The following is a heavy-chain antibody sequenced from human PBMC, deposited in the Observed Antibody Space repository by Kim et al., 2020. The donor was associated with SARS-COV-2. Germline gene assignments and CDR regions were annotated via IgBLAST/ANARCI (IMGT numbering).Heavy chain of an antibody. CDR2: IWYDGSNK. J-gene: IGHJ6*02. CDR3: AREGGVYEFWSGYYYPNYYYYGMDV. V-gene: IGHV3-33*01. D-gene: IGHD3-3*01. Sequence: GGSLRLSCAASGFTFSSYGMHWVRQVPGKGLEWVAVIWYDGSNKYYADSVKGRFTISRDNSKNTLYLQMNSLRAEDTAVYYCAREGGVYEFWSGYYYPNYYYYGMDVWGQGTTVTVSS. CDR1: GFTFSSYG.